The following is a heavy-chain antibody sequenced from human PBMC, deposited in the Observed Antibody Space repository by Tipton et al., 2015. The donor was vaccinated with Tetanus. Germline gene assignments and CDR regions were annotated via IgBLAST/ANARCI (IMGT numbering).Heavy chain of an antibody. D-gene: IGHD2-15*01. CDR1: GGSISSGGYY. Sequence: LRLSCTVSGGSISSGGYYWSWIRQHPGKGLEWIGYIYYSGSTYYNPSLKSRVTISVDTSKNQFSLKLSSVTAADTAVYYCASVYCSGGSCYRDNWFDPWGQGTLVTVSS. V-gene: IGHV4-31*02. J-gene: IGHJ5*02. CDR3: ASVYCSGGSCYRDNWFDP. CDR2: IYYSGST.